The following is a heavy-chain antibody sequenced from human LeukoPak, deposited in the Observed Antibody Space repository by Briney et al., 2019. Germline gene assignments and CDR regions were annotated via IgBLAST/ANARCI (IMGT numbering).Heavy chain of an antibody. J-gene: IGHJ4*02. CDR3: ARSSPPADY. CDR2: ISGSGGST. CDR1: GFTFRSYD. D-gene: IGHD2-2*01. Sequence: GGSLRLSCAASGFTFRSYDMSWVRQAPGKGLEWVSGISGSGGSTYYADSVKGRFTISRDNAKNSLYLQMDSLRAEDTALYYCARSSPPADYWGQGTLVTVSS. V-gene: IGHV3-23*01.